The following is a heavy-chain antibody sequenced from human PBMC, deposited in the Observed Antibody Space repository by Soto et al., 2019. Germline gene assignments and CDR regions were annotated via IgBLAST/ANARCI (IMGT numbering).Heavy chain of an antibody. V-gene: IGHV4-59*01. Sequence: PSETVSLTCSVSGRSMSSNYWSWIRQSPDKGLEWLGYVFYGGTDYNPSLGGRVSMSVETSESQFSLKLTSVTVADTAVYYCASYRGALYFESWGPGTLVTVSS. CDR2: VFYGGT. CDR3: ASYRGALYFES. CDR1: GRSMSSNY. D-gene: IGHD3-16*01. J-gene: IGHJ4*02.